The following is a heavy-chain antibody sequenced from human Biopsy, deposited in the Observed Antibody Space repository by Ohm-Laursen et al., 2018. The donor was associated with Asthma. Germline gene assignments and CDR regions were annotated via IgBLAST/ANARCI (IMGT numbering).Heavy chain of an antibody. CDR1: GFTVSDDH. CDR3: AREVKMAY. Sequence: SLRLSCSAPGFTVSDDHMSWIRQTPGRGLEWISYIGSRITDAIYYADSVKGRFTISRDNAKNSVFLQMNSLRAEDTGVYCCAREVKMAYWGRGTLVTVSS. D-gene: IGHD2-8*01. V-gene: IGHV3-11*01. CDR2: IGSRITDAI. J-gene: IGHJ4*02.